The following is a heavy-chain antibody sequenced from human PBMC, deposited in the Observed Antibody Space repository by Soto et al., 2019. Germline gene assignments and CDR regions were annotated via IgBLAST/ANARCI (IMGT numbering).Heavy chain of an antibody. D-gene: IGHD3-9*01. V-gene: IGHV3-30*18. CDR2: ISYDGSNK. Sequence: GGSLRLSCAASGFTFSSYGMHWVRQAPGKGLECVAVISYDGSNKYYADSVKGRFTISRDNSKNTLYLQMNSLRAEDTAVYYCAKGGFYDILTGYYSPPYYYYGMDVWGQGTTVTVSS. CDR3: AKGGFYDILTGYYSPPYYYYGMDV. CDR1: GFTFSSYG. J-gene: IGHJ6*02.